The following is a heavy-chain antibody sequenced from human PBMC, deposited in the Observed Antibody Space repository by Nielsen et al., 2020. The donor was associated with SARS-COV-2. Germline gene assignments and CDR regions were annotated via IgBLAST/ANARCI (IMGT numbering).Heavy chain of an antibody. CDR3: ARSATNLIYWYFDL. V-gene: IGHV1-69*10. CDR2: IIPMVDIR. D-gene: IGHD5-12*01. J-gene: IGHJ2*01. Sequence: SVKVSCKASGGTFSTHSNSWVRQAPGQGPEWMGLIIPMVDIRDYAQSFQGRVTITADKSTSTAYMELSSLSSEDTALYYCARSATNLIYWYFDLWSRGTLVTVSS. CDR1: GGTFSTHS.